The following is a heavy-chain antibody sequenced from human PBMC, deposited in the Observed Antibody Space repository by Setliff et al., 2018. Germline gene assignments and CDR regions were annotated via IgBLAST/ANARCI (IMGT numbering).Heavy chain of an antibody. CDR1: GGFIRDYY. J-gene: IGHJ5*02. CDR3: AAVGIDAGGGWFDP. V-gene: IGHV4-59*01. CDR2: IYYRGTT. Sequence: SETLSLTCTVSGGFIRDYYWNWIRQSPGKGLERIGYIYYRGTTNYNSSLKSRVTISIDMSKNQFSPKLSSATAADTAVYFCAAVGIDAGGGWFDPWGHGIPVTVSS. D-gene: IGHD1-26*01.